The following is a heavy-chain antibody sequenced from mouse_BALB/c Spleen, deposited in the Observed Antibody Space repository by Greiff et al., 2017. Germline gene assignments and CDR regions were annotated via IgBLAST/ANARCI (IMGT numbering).Heavy chain of an antibody. CDR3: ARDAGAATGAMDY. V-gene: IGHV7-1*02. CDR2: SRNKANDYTT. J-gene: IGHJ4*01. CDR1: GFTFSDFY. Sequence: EVKLVESGGGLVQPGGSLRLSCATSGFTFSDFYMEWVRQPPGKRLEWIAASRNKANDYTTEYSASVKGRFIVYRDTSQSILYLQMNALRAEDTAMYYCARDAGAATGAMDYWGQGTSVTVSS. D-gene: IGHD1-2*01.